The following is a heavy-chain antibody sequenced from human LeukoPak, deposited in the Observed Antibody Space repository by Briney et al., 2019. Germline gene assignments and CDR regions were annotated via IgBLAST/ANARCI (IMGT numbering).Heavy chain of an antibody. D-gene: IGHD3-3*01. CDR3: AKPRSAESPFDY. CDR2: FSGSGGST. CDR1: GFPFSRYP. Sequence: GGPLKLSCAPSGFPFSRYPMSWVRRAPGRGLEWVSGFSGSGGSTYYADSVQGGFTISRDNSKNTLYLQMNSLRAEDTAVYYCAKPRSAESPFDYWGQGTLVTVCS. J-gene: IGHJ4*02. V-gene: IGHV3-23*01.